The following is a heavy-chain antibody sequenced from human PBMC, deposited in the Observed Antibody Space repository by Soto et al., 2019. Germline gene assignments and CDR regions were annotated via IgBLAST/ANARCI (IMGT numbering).Heavy chain of an antibody. D-gene: IGHD5-12*01. CDR1: GFPFDDYA. Sequence: HPGGSLRLSCAASGFPFDDYAMHWVRQAPGKGLEWVSGISWNSGSIGYADSVKGRFTISRDNAKNSLYLQMNSLRAEDTALYYCAKADSDIVATEYFDYWGQGTLVTVSS. V-gene: IGHV3-9*01. CDR3: AKADSDIVATEYFDY. CDR2: ISWNSGSI. J-gene: IGHJ4*02.